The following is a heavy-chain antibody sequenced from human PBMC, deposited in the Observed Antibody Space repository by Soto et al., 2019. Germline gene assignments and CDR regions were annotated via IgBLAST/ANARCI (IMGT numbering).Heavy chain of an antibody. CDR2: ISYSGTT. D-gene: IGHD2-15*01. Sequence: SETLSLTCTVSGGSISPGGYYWSWIRQHPGEGLEWIGYISYSGTTSHKSSLKSRIIISVDTSKNQFSLKLSSVTAADTAVYFCARGHWSGGSCYVDYWGPGTLVTVSS. V-gene: IGHV4-31*03. CDR1: GGSISPGGYY. CDR3: ARGHWSGGSCYVDY. J-gene: IGHJ4*02.